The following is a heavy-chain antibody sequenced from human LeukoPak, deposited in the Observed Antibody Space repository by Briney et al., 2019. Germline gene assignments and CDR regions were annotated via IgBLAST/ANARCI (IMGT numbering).Heavy chain of an antibody. CDR2: MNPNSGNT. Sequence: ASVKVSCKASGYTFTSYDINWVRQATGQGLEWMGWMNPNSGNTGYAQKFQGRVTITRNISITTAYVELSSLRSDDTAVYYCARGEGWSDYYRSLAYWGQGTLVTVSS. D-gene: IGHD3-3*01. CDR1: GYTFTSYD. CDR3: ARGEGWSDYYRSLAY. J-gene: IGHJ4*02. V-gene: IGHV1-8*03.